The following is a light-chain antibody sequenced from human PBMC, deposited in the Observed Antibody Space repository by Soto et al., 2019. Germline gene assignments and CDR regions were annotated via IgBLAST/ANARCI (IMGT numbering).Light chain of an antibody. CDR3: QQRSSWPPT. CDR2: DAS. J-gene: IGKJ5*01. Sequence: SVVEQPAPTLSLYRGERATLACGASQSVSSYLAWYQQRPGQAPRLLIYDASNRVTGVPARFSGSGSGTDFTLTISSLEPQDFAVYHCQQRSSWPPTFGPRSRVEIK. CDR1: QSVSSY. V-gene: IGKV3-11*01.